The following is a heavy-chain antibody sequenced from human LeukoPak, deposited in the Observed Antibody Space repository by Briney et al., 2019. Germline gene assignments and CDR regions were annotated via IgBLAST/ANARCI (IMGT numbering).Heavy chain of an antibody. Sequence: SETLSLTCAVYGGSFSGYYWSWIRQPPGKGLEWIGEINHSGSTNYNPSLKSRVTISVDTSKNQFSLKLSSVTAADTAVYYCARVHYYDSSGSSWFDPWGQGTLVTVSS. V-gene: IGHV4-34*01. CDR2: INHSGST. CDR1: GGSFSGYY. D-gene: IGHD3-22*01. J-gene: IGHJ5*02. CDR3: ARVHYYDSSGSSWFDP.